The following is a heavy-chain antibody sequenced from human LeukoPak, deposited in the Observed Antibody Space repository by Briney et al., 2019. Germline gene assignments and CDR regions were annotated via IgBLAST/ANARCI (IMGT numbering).Heavy chain of an antibody. D-gene: IGHD6-13*01. V-gene: IGHV3-23*05. CDR2: IGSDNKP. CDR3: AKCGSSWPVDY. Sequence: GGSLRLSCEASGFTFSAYAMTWVRQAPGKGLEWVSSIGSDNKPHYSESVKGRFTISRDNSKNTFYLQMDSLRAEDTAVYYCAKCGSSWPVDYWGQGTLVTVSS. CDR1: GFTFSAYA. J-gene: IGHJ4*02.